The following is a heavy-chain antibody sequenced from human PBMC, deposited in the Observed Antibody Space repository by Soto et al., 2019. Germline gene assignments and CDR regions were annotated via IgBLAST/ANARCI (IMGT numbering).Heavy chain of an antibody. CDR3: ARQITGGNWFDP. Sequence: NPSETLSLTCTVSGGSISSSSYYWGWIRQPPGKGLEWIGSIYYSGSTYYNPSLKSRVTISVDTSKNQFSLKLSSVTAADTAVYYCARQITGGNWFDPWAREPWSPSPQ. V-gene: IGHV4-39*01. D-gene: IGHD7-27*01. J-gene: IGHJ5*02. CDR2: IYYSGST. CDR1: GGSISSSSYY.